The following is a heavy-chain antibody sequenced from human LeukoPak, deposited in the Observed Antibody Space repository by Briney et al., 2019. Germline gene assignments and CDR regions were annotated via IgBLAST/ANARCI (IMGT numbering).Heavy chain of an antibody. CDR3: ARGSLTGEYGMDV. J-gene: IGHJ6*02. CDR2: ISSSGRTI. Sequence: GGSLRLSCAASGFTFSSYEMNWVRQAPGKGLEWISYISSSGRTIYYADSVKGRFSISRDNAKNSLYLQMNSLRVEDTAVYYCARGSLTGEYGMDVWGQGTTVTVSS. D-gene: IGHD1-20*01. CDR1: GFTFSSYE. V-gene: IGHV3-48*03.